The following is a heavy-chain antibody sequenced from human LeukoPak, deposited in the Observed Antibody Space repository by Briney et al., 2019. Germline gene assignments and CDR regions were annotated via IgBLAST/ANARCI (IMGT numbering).Heavy chain of an antibody. Sequence: SQTLSLTCTVSGGSISSYHWSWIRQPPGKGLESIGYIYSSGSTHYNPSLKSRVTISVDTSKNQFSLKLSSVTAADTAVYYCARARNYYDSSGFYYEGDAFDIWGQGTMVTVSS. CDR3: ARARNYYDSSGFYYEGDAFDI. J-gene: IGHJ3*02. D-gene: IGHD3-22*01. CDR2: IYSSGST. CDR1: GGSISSYH. V-gene: IGHV4-59*01.